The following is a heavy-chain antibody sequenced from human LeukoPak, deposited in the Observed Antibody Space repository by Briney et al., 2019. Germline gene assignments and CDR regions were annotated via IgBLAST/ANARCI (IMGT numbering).Heavy chain of an antibody. CDR3: ASYTLWYGDS. D-gene: IGHD3-10*01. CDR2: ISSSGSTI. Sequence: GGSLRLSCAASGFTFSSYEMNWVRQAPGKGLEWVSYISSSGSTIYYADSLKGRFTISRDNAKNSVCLQMNSLRPEDTAVYYCASYTLWYGDSWGQGTLVTVSS. CDR1: GFTFSSYE. J-gene: IGHJ4*02. V-gene: IGHV3-48*03.